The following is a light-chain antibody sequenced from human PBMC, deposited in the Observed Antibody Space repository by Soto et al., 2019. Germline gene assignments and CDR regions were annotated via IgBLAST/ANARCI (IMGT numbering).Light chain of an antibody. J-gene: IGLJ1*01. CDR3: AAWDASLNGYV. Sequence: QLVLTQPPSASGTPGQTVIISCSGSSSNIGSKTVNWYQQLPGTAPKLLIFFNDQRPSRVPDRFSGSKSGTSASLAISGLQSDDEADYYCAAWDASLNGYVFGTGTKVTVL. CDR1: SSNIGSKT. CDR2: FND. V-gene: IGLV1-44*01.